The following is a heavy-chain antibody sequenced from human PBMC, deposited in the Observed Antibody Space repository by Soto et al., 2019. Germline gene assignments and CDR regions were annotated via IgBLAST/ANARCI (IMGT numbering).Heavy chain of an antibody. CDR2: IFYSGDT. V-gene: IGHV4-30-4*01. J-gene: IGHJ4*02. CDR1: GGSISNPDYY. Sequence: QVQLQESGPGLVKPSQTLSLTCTVSGGSISNPDYYWNWIRQPPGKGLEWIGSIFYSGDTSYNPSLKSRLNISVDTAKNQFSLSLRSVTASDTAVYVCAREGRLQSLDYWGQGTVVTVSS. D-gene: IGHD4-4*01. CDR3: AREGRLQSLDY.